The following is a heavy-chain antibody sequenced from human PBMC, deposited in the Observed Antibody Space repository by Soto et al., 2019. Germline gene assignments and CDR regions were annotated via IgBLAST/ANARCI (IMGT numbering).Heavy chain of an antibody. CDR3: ARVDCSGGSCYYYYYGMDV. J-gene: IGHJ6*02. V-gene: IGHV1-69*12. D-gene: IGHD2-15*01. CDR2: IIPIFGTA. CDR1: GGTFSSYA. Sequence: QVRLVQSGAEVKKPGSSVKVSCKASGGTFSSYAISWVRQAPGQGLEWMGGIIPIFGTANYAQKFQGRVTITADESTSXAXXELSSLRSEDTAVYYCARVDCSGGSCYYYYYGMDVWGQGTTVTVSS.